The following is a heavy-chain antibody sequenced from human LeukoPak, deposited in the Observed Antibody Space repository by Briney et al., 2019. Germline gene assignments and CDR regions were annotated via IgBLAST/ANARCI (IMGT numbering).Heavy chain of an antibody. D-gene: IGHD2-15*01. CDR3: ARGEDGYCSGGSCYSFAFDI. Sequence: SETLSLTCTVSGGSISSGDYYWSWIRQPPGKGLEWIGYIYYSGSTYYNPSLKRRVTISVDTSKNQFSLKLSSVTAADTAVYYCARGEDGYCSGGSCYSFAFDIWGQGTMVTVSS. CDR2: IYYSGST. J-gene: IGHJ3*02. V-gene: IGHV4-30-4*01. CDR1: GGSISSGDYY.